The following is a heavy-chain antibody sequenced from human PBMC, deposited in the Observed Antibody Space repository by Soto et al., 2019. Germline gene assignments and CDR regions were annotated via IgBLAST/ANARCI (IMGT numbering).Heavy chain of an antibody. J-gene: IGHJ4*02. CDR3: ASVGVRATTVFDY. V-gene: IGHV3-33*01. CDR1: GFTFSSYG. Sequence: GGSLRLSCAASGFTFSSYGMHWVRQAPGKGLEWVSVICNDGSNKYYADSVKGRFTISGDNSKNTLYLQMNSLRAEDTAVYYCASVGVRATTVFDYWGQGTLVTVSS. D-gene: IGHD1-26*01. CDR2: ICNDGSNK.